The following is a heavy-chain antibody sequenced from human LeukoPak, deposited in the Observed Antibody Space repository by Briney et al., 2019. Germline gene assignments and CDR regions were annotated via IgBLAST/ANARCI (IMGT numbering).Heavy chain of an antibody. V-gene: IGHV4-59*01. J-gene: IGHJ6*03. CDR1: GGSISSYY. CDR3: ARGSDARYYMDV. CDR2: IYYTGST. Sequence: SETLSLTCTVSGGSISSYYWSWIRQPPGERMEWIGYIYYTGSTNYNPSLKSRVTMSVDTSKNQFSLKLNSVTAADTAVYYCARGSDARYYMDVWGKGTTVTVSS.